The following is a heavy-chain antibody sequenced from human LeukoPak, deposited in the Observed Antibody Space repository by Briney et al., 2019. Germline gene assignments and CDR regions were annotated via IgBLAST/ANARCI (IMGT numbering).Heavy chain of an antibody. CDR1: GGTFSSYA. Sequence: SVKVSCKASGGTFSSYAISWVRQAPGQGLEWMGGIIPIFGTANYAQKFQGRVTITTDESTSTAYMELSSLRSEDTAVYYCARGGYCSSTSCYSWFDPWGQGTLVTVSS. D-gene: IGHD2-2*01. V-gene: IGHV1-69*05. CDR3: ARGGYCSSTSCYSWFDP. CDR2: IIPIFGTA. J-gene: IGHJ5*02.